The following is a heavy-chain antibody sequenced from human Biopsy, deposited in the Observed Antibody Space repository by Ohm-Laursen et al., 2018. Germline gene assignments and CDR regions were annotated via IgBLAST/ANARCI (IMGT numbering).Heavy chain of an antibody. V-gene: IGHV4-39*01. CDR3: ARDYDTSGYYYVS. CDR2: IFYRGST. J-gene: IGHJ5*02. D-gene: IGHD3-22*01. Sequence: TLSLACTVSGGSISNNNYYWGWIRQPPGKGLEWIGSIFYRGSTHYKPSLMSRVNISVDTSKNQFSLKLNSVTAADTAVYYCARDYDTSGYYYVSWGQGTLVTVSS. CDR1: GGSISNNNYY.